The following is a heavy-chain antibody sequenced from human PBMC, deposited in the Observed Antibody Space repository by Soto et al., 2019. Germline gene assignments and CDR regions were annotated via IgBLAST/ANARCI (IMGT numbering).Heavy chain of an antibody. D-gene: IGHD2-2*02. Sequence: QVQLVQSGAEVKKPGASVKVSCKASGYTFTSYGISWVRQAPGQGLGWMGWINGYNGNTNYVQKLQGRVTMTTDTSTSAAYLERQSLRSDDTAVYYCTRMADALYNYYGMDVWGQGTTVTVSS. J-gene: IGHJ6*02. CDR2: INGYNGNT. CDR1: GYTFTSYG. CDR3: TRMADALYNYYGMDV. V-gene: IGHV1-18*01.